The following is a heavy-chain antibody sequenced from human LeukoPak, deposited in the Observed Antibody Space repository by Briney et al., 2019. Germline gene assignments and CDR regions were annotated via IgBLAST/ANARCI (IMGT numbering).Heavy chain of an antibody. Sequence: PGGSLRRSCAVSGFTFDDYAMHWVRQLPGKGLEWVSGISWNSGSIGYADSVKGRFTISRDNAKNSLYLQMNSPRVEDTAVYYCARESPNRGTGGPFDYWGQGTLVTVSS. J-gene: IGHJ4*02. D-gene: IGHD1-1*01. CDR1: GFTFDDYA. V-gene: IGHV3-9*01. CDR3: ARESPNRGTGGPFDY. CDR2: ISWNSGSI.